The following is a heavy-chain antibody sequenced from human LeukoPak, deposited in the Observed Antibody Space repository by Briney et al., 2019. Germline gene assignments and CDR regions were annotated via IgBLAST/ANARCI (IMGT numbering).Heavy chain of an antibody. CDR1: GGSISGDH. J-gene: IGHJ3*02. Sequence: SETLSLTCTVSGGSISGDHWNWIRQPPGKGLEWIGHISYSGSTNYNPSLKSRATISADTSKNQFSLKLSSVTAADTAMYYCARTNAFDNWGQGTMVTVSS. CDR3: ARTNAFDN. V-gene: IGHV4-59*08. CDR2: ISYSGST.